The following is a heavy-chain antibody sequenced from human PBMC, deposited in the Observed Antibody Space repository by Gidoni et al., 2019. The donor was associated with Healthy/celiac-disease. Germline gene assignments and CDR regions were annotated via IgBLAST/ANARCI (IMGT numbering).Heavy chain of an antibody. Sequence: QVQLQQWGAGLLKPSETLSLTCAVYGGSFRGYYWSWIRQPPGKGLEWIGEINHSGSTNYNPSLKSRVTISVDTSKNQFSLKLSSVTAADTAVYYCARDDVVVVAARGAFDIWGQGTMVTVSS. CDR1: GGSFRGYY. D-gene: IGHD2-15*01. J-gene: IGHJ3*02. V-gene: IGHV4-34*01. CDR3: ARDDVVVVAARGAFDI. CDR2: INHSGST.